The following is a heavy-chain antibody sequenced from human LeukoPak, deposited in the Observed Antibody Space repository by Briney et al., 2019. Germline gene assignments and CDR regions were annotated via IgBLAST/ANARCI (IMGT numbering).Heavy chain of an antibody. CDR1: GFTFSSYN. D-gene: IGHD5-18*01. CDR3: ARHLSGVTGYSYGRGIDY. Sequence: PGGSLRLSCAASGFTFSSYNMNWVRQAPGKGLEWVANIKQDGSEKYYVDSVKGRFTISRDNAKKSLYLQMKSLRAEDTAVYYCARHLSGVTGYSYGRGIDYWGQGTLVTVSS. V-gene: IGHV3-7*01. CDR2: IKQDGSEK. J-gene: IGHJ4*02.